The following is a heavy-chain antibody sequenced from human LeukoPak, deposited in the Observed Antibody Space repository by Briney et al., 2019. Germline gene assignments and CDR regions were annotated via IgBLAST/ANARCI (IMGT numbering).Heavy chain of an antibody. CDR3: ARERPDENYYYYMDV. CDR1: GGSISSGSYY. CDR2: IYTSGST. Sequence: SQTLSLTCTVSGGSISSGSYYWSWIRQPAGKGLEWIGRIYTSGSTNYNPSLKSRVTISVDTSKNQFSLKLSSVTAADTAVYYCARERPDENYYYYMDVWGKGTTVTVSS. J-gene: IGHJ6*03. V-gene: IGHV4-61*02.